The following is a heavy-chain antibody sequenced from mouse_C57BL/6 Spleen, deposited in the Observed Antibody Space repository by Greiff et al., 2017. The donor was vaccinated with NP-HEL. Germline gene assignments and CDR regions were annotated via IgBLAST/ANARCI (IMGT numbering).Heavy chain of an antibody. V-gene: IGHV1-55*01. J-gene: IGHJ1*03. CDR1: GYTFTSYW. Sequence: QVQLQQSGAELVKPGASVKMSCKASGYTFTSYWITWVKQRPGQGLEWIGDIYPGSGSTNYNEKFKSKATLTVDTSSSTAYMQLSSLTSEDSAVYYCARSGTTDWYFDVWGTGTTVTVSS. CDR2: IYPGSGST. D-gene: IGHD1-1*01. CDR3: ARSGTTDWYFDV.